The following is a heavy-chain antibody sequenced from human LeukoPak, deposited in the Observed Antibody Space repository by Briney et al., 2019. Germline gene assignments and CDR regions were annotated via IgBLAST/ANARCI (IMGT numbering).Heavy chain of an antibody. J-gene: IGHJ6*02. D-gene: IGHD2-2*01. CDR2: ISYVGSNK. Sequence: GRSLRLSCAASGFTFSSYAMHWVRQAPGKGLEWVAVISYVGSNKYYADSVKGRFTISRDNSKNTLYLQMNSLRAEDTAVYYCARGPTSFRSYCSSTSCYRNYGMDVWGQGTTVTVSS. CDR1: GFTFSSYA. V-gene: IGHV3-30-3*01. CDR3: ARGPTSFRSYCSSTSCYRNYGMDV.